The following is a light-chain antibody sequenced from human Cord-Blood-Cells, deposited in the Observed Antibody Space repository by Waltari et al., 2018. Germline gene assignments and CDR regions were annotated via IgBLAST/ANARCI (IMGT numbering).Light chain of an antibody. V-gene: IGLV2-23*02. CDR2: EVS. CDR3: CSYAGSSTYVV. CDR1: STDVGSYNP. Sequence: QSALTHTASVSGSPGQSITISCTGTSTDVGSYNPVSWYQQHPGKAPKLMIYEVSKRPSGVSNRFSGSKSGNTASLTISGLQAEDEADYYCCSYAGSSTYVVFGGGTKLTVL. J-gene: IGLJ2*01.